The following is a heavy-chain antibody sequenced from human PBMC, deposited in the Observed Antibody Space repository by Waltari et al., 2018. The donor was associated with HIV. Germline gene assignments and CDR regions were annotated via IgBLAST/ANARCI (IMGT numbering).Heavy chain of an antibody. CDR1: GFSFSTYG. Sequence: QVQLVESGGGVVQPGGSLRLSCAASGFSFSTYGMHWARQAPGTGLEWVAFITYDGSNKYFDGSNKYYADYVKGRFTISRDNSKNTLYLRMNSLRSEDMAVYYWGKDRGWGPDYWGQGTLVTVSS. CDR2: ITYDGSNKYFDGSNK. CDR3: GKDRGWGPDY. D-gene: IGHD3-10*01. V-gene: IGHV3-30*02. J-gene: IGHJ4*02.